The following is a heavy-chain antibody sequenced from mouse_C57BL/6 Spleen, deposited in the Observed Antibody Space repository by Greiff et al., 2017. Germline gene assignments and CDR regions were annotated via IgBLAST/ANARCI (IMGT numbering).Heavy chain of an antibody. D-gene: IGHD1-1*01. Sequence: EVKLMESGPELVKPGASVKISCKASGYSFTGYYMNWVKQSPEKSLEWIGEINPSTGGTTYNQKFKAKATLTVDKSSSTAYMQLKSLTSEDSAVYYCARGADYYGSLYFDYWGQGTTLTAAS. CDR3: ARGADYYGSLYFDY. CDR1: GYSFTGYY. CDR2: INPSTGGT. J-gene: IGHJ2*01. V-gene: IGHV1-42*01.